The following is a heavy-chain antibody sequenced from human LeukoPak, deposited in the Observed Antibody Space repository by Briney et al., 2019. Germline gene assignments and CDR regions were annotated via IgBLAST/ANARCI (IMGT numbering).Heavy chain of an antibody. Sequence: GGSLRLSCAASGFTFSSYSMNWVRQAPGKGLEWVSSISSSSTYIYYADSVKGRFTISRDNAKNSLYLQMNSLRAEDTAVYYCARAPRDWYHFDYWGQGTLVTVSS. CDR3: ARAPRDWYHFDY. CDR1: GFTFSSYS. D-gene: IGHD3/OR15-3a*01. V-gene: IGHV3-21*06. CDR2: ISSSSTYI. J-gene: IGHJ4*02.